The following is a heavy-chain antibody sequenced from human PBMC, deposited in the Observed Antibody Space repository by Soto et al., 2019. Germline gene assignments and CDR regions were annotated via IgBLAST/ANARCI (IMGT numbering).Heavy chain of an antibody. Sequence: SETLSLTCPVSGGSISSGDYYWSWIRQPPGKGLEWIGYIYYSGSTYYNPSLKSRVTISVDTSKNQFSLKLSSVTAADTAVYYCARVSRNIVVVPAAISGLYFDYWGQGTLVTVSS. CDR3: ARVSRNIVVVPAAISGLYFDY. J-gene: IGHJ4*02. V-gene: IGHV4-30-4*01. CDR1: GGSISSGDYY. CDR2: IYYSGST. D-gene: IGHD2-2*01.